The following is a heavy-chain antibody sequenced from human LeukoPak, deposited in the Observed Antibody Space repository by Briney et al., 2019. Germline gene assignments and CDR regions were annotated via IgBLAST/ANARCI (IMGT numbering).Heavy chain of an antibody. D-gene: IGHD4-17*01. CDR1: GFTFSSYW. Sequence: PGGSLRLSCAASGFTFSSYWMHWVRQAPGKGLVWVSRINSDGSSTSYADSVKGRFTISRDNAKNTLYLQMNSLRAEDTAVYYCARASTTVPNLLDYWGQGTLVTVSS. CDR3: ARASTTVPNLLDY. V-gene: IGHV3-74*01. J-gene: IGHJ4*02. CDR2: INSDGSST.